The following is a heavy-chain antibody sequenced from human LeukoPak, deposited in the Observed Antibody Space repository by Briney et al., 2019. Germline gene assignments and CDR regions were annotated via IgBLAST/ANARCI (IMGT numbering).Heavy chain of an antibody. CDR2: ISSSSSYI. D-gene: IGHD2-15*01. CDR3: ARAPSKGSGYFDY. Sequence: GGSLRLSCAASGFTFSSYSINWVRQAPGQGLEWVSSISSSSSYIYYADSVKGRFSISRDNAKNSLYLQMNSLRAEDTAVYYCARAPSKGSGYFDYWGQGTLVTVSS. V-gene: IGHV3-21*01. CDR1: GFTFSSYS. J-gene: IGHJ4*02.